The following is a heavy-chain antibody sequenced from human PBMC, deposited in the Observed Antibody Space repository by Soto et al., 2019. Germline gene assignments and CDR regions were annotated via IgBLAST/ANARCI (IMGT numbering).Heavy chain of an antibody. CDR2: IYYSGST. CDR1: GGSVSSDSYY. V-gene: IGHV4-61*01. D-gene: IGHD1-26*01. J-gene: IGHJ4*02. Sequence: PSETLSLTCTVSGGSVSSDSYYWTWIRQPPGKGLGWIGYIYYSGSTDYNPSLKSRVIISVDTSKNQFSLKLTSVTAADTAVYYCARGVVGATMIFDYWGQGTLVTVSS. CDR3: ARGVVGATMIFDY.